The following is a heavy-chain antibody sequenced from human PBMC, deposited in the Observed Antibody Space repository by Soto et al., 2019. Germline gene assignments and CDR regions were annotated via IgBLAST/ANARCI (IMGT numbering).Heavy chain of an antibody. J-gene: IGHJ6*01. Sequence: QNPGKGLEWVGRIKSKTDGGTTDYAAPVKGRLTISRDDSKNTLYLQMNSLKTEDTAVYYCTTAGPIAYYDILTAYYVKCYYCTD. V-gene: IGHV3-15*01. CDR2: IKSKTDGGTT. D-gene: IGHD3-9*01. CDR3: TTAGPIAYYDILTAYYVKCYYCTD.